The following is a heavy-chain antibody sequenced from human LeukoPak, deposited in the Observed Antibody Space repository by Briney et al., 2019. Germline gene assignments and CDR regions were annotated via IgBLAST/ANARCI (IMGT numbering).Heavy chain of an antibody. Sequence: GGSRRLSCAASGFTFSSYSMNWVRQAPGKGLEWVSLISSSSSSIFYADSVKGRFTISRDSAKNSLNLQMNSLRGEDTAVYYCARTPPGGWYGSLDYWGEGTLVTVSS. V-gene: IGHV3-21*01. J-gene: IGHJ4*02. CDR1: GFTFSSYS. CDR2: ISSSSSSI. D-gene: IGHD6-19*01. CDR3: ARTPPGGWYGSLDY.